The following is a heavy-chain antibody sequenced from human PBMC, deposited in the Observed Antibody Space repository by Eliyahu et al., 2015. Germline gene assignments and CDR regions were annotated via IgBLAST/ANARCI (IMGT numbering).Heavy chain of an antibody. V-gene: IGHV3-23*01. CDR3: AKDRQGYTVLCY. Sequence: EVQLLESGGGLVQPGGSLRLXCAAXGFPFSSYAMGXVRQAPGKGLEWVSAISGSGGSTYYADSVKGRFTISRDNSKNTLYLQMNSLRAEDTAVYYCAKDRQGYTVLCYWGQGTLVTVSS. J-gene: IGHJ4*02. CDR2: ISGSGGST. D-gene: IGHD1-1*01. CDR1: GFPFSSYA.